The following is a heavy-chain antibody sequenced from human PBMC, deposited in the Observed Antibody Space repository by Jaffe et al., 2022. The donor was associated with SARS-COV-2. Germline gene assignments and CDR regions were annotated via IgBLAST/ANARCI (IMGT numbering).Heavy chain of an antibody. V-gene: IGHV3-30*03. Sequence: QVQLVESGGGVVQPGRSLRLSCAASGFTFSSYGMHWVRQAPGKGLEWVAVISYDGSNKYYADSVKGRFTISRDNSKNTLYLQMNSLRAEDTAVYYCASIGSQAVADDYYYYGMDVWGQGTTVTVSS. D-gene: IGHD6-19*01. J-gene: IGHJ6*02. CDR3: ASIGSQAVADDYYYYGMDV. CDR1: GFTFSSYG. CDR2: ISYDGSNK.